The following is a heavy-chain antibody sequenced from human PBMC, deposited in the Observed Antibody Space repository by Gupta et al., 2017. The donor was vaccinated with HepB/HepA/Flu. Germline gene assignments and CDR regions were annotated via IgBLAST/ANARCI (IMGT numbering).Heavy chain of an antibody. J-gene: IGHJ5*02. CDR1: GGSISSSSYF. CDR3: AKHWLEDGGNSLGGLDT. Sequence: QLQLQESGPGLVKPSETLSLPCTVSGGSISSSSYFWGWIRQPPGKGLEGSGRSYYSGRTYYNTYIKRRFTISVETSKKQVSLKMSAVTAADTAVYYCAKHWLEDGGNSLGGLDTWGQGTMVTVSS. V-gene: IGHV4-39*01. CDR2: SYYSGRT. D-gene: IGHD4-23*01.